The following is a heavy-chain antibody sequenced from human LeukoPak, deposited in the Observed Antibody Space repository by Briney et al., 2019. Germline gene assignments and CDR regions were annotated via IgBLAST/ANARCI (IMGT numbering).Heavy chain of an antibody. V-gene: IGHV4-34*01. J-gene: IGHJ4*02. CDR3: ARNYYDTRKPWD. CDR1: GGSFSGYY. D-gene: IGHD3-22*01. CDR2: INHTGTT. Sequence: SETLSLTCTVYGGSFSGYYWSWIRQSPGKGLEWIGEINHTGTTNSNPSLGSRLTLSVDSSKNQFSLKLSSVTAADTAVYFCARNYYDTRKPWDWGQGTLVTVSS.